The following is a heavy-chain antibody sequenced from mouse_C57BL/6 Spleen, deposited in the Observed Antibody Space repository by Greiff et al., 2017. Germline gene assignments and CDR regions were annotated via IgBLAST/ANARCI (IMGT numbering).Heavy chain of an antibody. CDR1: GYTFTDYY. CDR3: AREKVNWDGAMDD. V-gene: IGHV1-26*01. CDR2: INPNNGGT. Sequence: VQLQQPGPELVKPGASVKLSCKASGYTFTDYYMNWVKQSHGKSLEWIGEINPNNGGTSYNEKFKGKATLPVDKSSSTAYLQRRSLTSEDSAVYYSAREKVNWDGAMDDWGQGTSVTVTS. J-gene: IGHJ4*01. D-gene: IGHD4-1*01.